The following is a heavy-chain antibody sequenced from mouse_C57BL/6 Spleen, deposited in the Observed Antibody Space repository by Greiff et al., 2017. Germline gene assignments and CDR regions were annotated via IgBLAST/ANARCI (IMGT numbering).Heavy chain of an antibody. D-gene: IGHD1-1*01. V-gene: IGHV1-61*01. J-gene: IGHJ1*03. CDR2: IYPSDSET. Sequence: VRLQQPGAELVRPGSSVKLSCKASGYTFTSYWMDWVKQRPGQGLQWIGNIYPSDSETHYNQKFKDKATLTVDKSSSTAYMQLSSLTSEDSAVYYCARRGIRGSSLWYFDVWGTGTTVTVSS. CDR1: GYTFTSYW. CDR3: ARRGIRGSSLWYFDV.